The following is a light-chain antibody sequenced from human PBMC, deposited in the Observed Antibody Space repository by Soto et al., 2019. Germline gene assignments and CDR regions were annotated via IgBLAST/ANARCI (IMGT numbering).Light chain of an antibody. CDR3: QTWGTGIHV. V-gene: IGLV4-69*01. CDR2: LNSDGSH. J-gene: IGLJ1*01. CDR1: SGHSSYA. Sequence: QPVLTQSPSASASLGHSVKLTCTLSSGHSSYAIAWHQQQPEKGPRYLMKLNSDGSHSKGDGIPDRFSGSSSGAERYLIISSLQSEDEADYYCQTWGTGIHVFGTGTKLTVL.